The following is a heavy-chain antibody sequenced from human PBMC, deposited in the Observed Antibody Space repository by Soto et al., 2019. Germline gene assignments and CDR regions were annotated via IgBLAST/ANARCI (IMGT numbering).Heavy chain of an antibody. CDR2: ISAYNGNT. V-gene: IGHV1-18*01. CDR1: GYTFTSYG. J-gene: IGHJ4*02. D-gene: IGHD3-22*01. CDR3: AREKYYYDSSGKNRFDY. Sequence: GASVKVSCKASGYTFTSYGISWVRQAPGQGLEWMGWISAYNGNTNYAQKLQGRVTMTTDTSTSTVYMELRSLRSDDTAVYYCAREKYYYDSSGKNRFDYWGQGTLVTVSS.